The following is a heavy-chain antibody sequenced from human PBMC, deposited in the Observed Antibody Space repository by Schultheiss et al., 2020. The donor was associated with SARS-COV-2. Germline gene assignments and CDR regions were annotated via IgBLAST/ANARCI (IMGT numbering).Heavy chain of an antibody. V-gene: IGHV3-30*02. CDR3: AKDRGCSGGSCYYYYYGMDV. CDR1: GFTFSSYG. D-gene: IGHD2-15*01. Sequence: GGSLRLSCAASGFTFSSYGMHWVRQAPGKGLEWVAFIRYDGSNKYYADSVKGRFTISRDNSKNTLYLQMNSLRAEDTAVYYCAKDRGCSGGSCYYYYYGMDVWGQGTTVTVSS. J-gene: IGHJ6*02. CDR2: IRYDGSNK.